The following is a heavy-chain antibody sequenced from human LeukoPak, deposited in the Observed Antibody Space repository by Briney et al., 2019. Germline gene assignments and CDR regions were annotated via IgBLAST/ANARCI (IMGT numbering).Heavy chain of an antibody. Sequence: GGSLRLSCAASGFTFSTYKMDWVRQAPGKGLEWVSSISSRGDYIYHADSVKGRFTISRDNAKNTLYLQMNSLRAEDTAVYYCARDYGEGGYYFDYWGQGTLVTVSS. D-gene: IGHD4-17*01. J-gene: IGHJ4*02. CDR2: ISSRGDYI. CDR3: ARDYGEGGYYFDY. CDR1: GFTFSTYK. V-gene: IGHV3-21*01.